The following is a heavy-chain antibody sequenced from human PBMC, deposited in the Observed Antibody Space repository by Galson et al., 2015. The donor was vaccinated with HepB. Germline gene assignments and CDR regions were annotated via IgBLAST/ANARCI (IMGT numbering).Heavy chain of an antibody. Sequence: SVKVSCKASGGTFSSYAISWVRQAPGQGLEWMGGIIPIFGTANYAQKFQGRVTITADESTSTAYMELSSLRSEDTAVYYCARGESGLLVGATPIWFNDYWGQGTLVTVSS. CDR3: ARGESGLLVGATPIWFNDY. D-gene: IGHD1-26*01. J-gene: IGHJ4*02. CDR2: IIPIFGTA. CDR1: GGTFSSYA. V-gene: IGHV1-69*13.